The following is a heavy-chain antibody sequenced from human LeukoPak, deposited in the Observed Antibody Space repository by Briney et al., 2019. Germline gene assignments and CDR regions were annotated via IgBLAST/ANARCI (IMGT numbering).Heavy chain of an antibody. CDR1: GGTFSSYA. D-gene: IGHD6-6*01. J-gene: IGHJ3*02. CDR2: IIPIFGTA. Sequence: GASVKVSCKASGGTFSSYAISWVRQAPGQGLEWMGGIIPIFGTANYAQKFQGRVTITADESTSTAYMELSSLRSEDTAVYYCARDSRRPYSSSVDAFDIWGQGTMVTVSS. V-gene: IGHV1-69*13. CDR3: ARDSRRPYSSSVDAFDI.